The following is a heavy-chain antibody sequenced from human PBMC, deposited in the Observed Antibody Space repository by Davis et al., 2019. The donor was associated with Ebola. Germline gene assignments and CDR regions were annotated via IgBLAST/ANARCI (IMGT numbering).Heavy chain of an antibody. V-gene: IGHV3-7*03. Sequence: GESLKISCAASGFTFSDYYMSWIRQAPGKGLEWVANIKQDGSEKYYVDSVKGRFTISRDNAKNSLYLQMNSLRPEDTAFYYCAKGNSGGWSYFDYWGQGILVTVS. J-gene: IGHJ4*02. CDR2: IKQDGSEK. CDR3: AKGNSGGWSYFDY. CDR1: GFTFSDYY. D-gene: IGHD6-19*01.